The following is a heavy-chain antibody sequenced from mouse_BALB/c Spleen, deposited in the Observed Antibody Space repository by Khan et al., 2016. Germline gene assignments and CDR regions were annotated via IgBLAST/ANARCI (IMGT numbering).Heavy chain of an antibody. CDR3: SRYDGYYFDY. V-gene: IGHV3-8*02. Sequence: EVKREVSGPSLVKPSQTLSLTCSVTGDSITSGYWNWIRKFPGNKLEYMGYISYSGSTYYNPSLKSRISITRDTSKNQYYLQLSSVTTEDTATYYCSRYDGYYFDYWGQGTTLTVSS. CDR1: GDSITSGY. D-gene: IGHD2-3*01. CDR2: ISYSGST. J-gene: IGHJ2*01.